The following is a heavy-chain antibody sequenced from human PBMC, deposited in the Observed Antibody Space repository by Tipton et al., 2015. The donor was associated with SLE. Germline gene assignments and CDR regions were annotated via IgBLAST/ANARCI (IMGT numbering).Heavy chain of an antibody. D-gene: IGHD6-13*01. Sequence: TLSLTCTVSGGSISSGGYYWSWIRQHPGKGLEWIGYIYYSGSTNYNPSLKSRVTISVDTSKNQFSLKLSSVTPADTAVYYCARGPSIPYSSSWYGIDYWGQGTLVTVSP. CDR1: GGSISSGGYY. V-gene: IGHV4-61*08. J-gene: IGHJ4*02. CDR3: ARGPSIPYSSSWYGIDY. CDR2: IYYSGST.